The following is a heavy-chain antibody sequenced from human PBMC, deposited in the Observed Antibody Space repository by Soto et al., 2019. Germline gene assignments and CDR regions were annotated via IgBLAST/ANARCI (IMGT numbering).Heavy chain of an antibody. V-gene: IGHV5-51*01. D-gene: IGHD3-22*01. CDR2: IYPGDSDT. CDR3: ATTGYYDSSGYRNYGMDV. J-gene: IGHJ6*02. CDR1: GYSFTSYW. Sequence: PGESLKISCKGSGYSFTSYWIGWVRQMPGKGLEWMGIIYPGDSDTRYSPSFQGQVTISADKSISTAYLQWSSLKASDTAMCYCATTGYYDSSGYRNYGMDVWGQGTTVTVSS.